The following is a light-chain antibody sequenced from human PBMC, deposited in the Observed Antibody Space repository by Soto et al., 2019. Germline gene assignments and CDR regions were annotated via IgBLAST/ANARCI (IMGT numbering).Light chain of an antibody. CDR3: QQYDDLPIT. CDR1: HDITNY. CDR2: DVS. J-gene: IGKJ5*01. Sequence: IKLNQSRYSLSVHIGDRVALTCQASHDITNYLNWYQQKPGKAPKLLIYDVSKLETGVPSRFSGSGSGTDFTFTISSLQPEDIATYFCQQYDDLPITFGQGTLLEI. V-gene: IGKV1-33*01.